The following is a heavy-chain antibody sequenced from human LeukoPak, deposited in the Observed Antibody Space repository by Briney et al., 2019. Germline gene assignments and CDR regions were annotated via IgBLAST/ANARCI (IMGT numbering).Heavy chain of an antibody. D-gene: IGHD3-9*01. Sequence: SETLSLTCTVSGGTLSSHYWSWIRQPPGKGLEWIGYIYYDGSTNYNPSLKSRVTISLDTSKKQFSLKLTSVTAADTAVYYCAGRGILTGFDYWGQRTLVTVSS. V-gene: IGHV4-59*11. CDR2: IYYDGST. CDR1: GGTLSSHY. CDR3: AGRGILTGFDY. J-gene: IGHJ4*02.